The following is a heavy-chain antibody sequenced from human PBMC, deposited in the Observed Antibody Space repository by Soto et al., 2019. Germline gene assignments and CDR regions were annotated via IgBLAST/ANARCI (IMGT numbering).Heavy chain of an antibody. CDR1: GLTFSNYA. J-gene: IGHJ4*02. CDR3: AKNQERELPRVIDF. D-gene: IGHD1-7*01. V-gene: IGHV3-23*01. CDR2: MSGSSSTT. Sequence: EVRLLESGGGLVKPGGSLRLSCATSGLTFSNYAMSWVRQAPGGGLEWVSSMSGSSSTTYYADSVRGRFTISRDRSKTTLYLQMSSLRAEDTALYYCAKNQERELPRVIDFWGQGTLGTVSS.